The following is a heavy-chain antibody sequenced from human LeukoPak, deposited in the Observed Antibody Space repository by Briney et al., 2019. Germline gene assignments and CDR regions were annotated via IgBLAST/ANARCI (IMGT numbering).Heavy chain of an antibody. Sequence: SSETLSLTCTVSGGSISSYYWSWIRQPPGKGLEWIGYIYYSGSTNYNPSLKSRVTISVDTSKNQFSLKLSSVTAADTAVYYCASLDYGDYVKAGWFDPWGQGTLVTVSS. J-gene: IGHJ5*02. D-gene: IGHD4-17*01. CDR3: ASLDYGDYVKAGWFDP. V-gene: IGHV4-59*12. CDR1: GGSISSYY. CDR2: IYYSGST.